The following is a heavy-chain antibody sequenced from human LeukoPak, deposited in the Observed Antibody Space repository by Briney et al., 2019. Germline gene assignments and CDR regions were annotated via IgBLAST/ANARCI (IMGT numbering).Heavy chain of an antibody. CDR3: ARRADYVWGSYRYYFDY. CDR1: GGSFNGYY. CDR2: INHSGST. D-gene: IGHD3-16*02. J-gene: IGHJ4*02. Sequence: PSETLPLTCAVYGGSFNGYYWSWIRQPPGKGLEWIGEINHSGSTNYNPSLKSRVTISVDTSKNQFSLKLSSVTAADTAVYYCARRADYVWGSYRYYFDYWGQGTLVTVSS. V-gene: IGHV4-34*01.